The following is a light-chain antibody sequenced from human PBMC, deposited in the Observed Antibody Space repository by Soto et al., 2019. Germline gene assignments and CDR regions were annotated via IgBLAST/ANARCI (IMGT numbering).Light chain of an antibody. Sequence: DIRMTQSPSTLCAFVGDRVTIPCRGSHLINRWLAWYQQQPGKAPQLLIFDASSLESGVPSRFSGSACGKEFTPTISSLQADDFATYYCKQYNPHWTFGEGTEV. CDR2: DAS. CDR1: HLINRW. V-gene: IGKV1-5*01. CDR3: KQYNPHWT. J-gene: IGKJ1*01.